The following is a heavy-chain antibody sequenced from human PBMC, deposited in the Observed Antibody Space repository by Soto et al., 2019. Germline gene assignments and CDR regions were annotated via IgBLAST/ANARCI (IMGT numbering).Heavy chain of an antibody. CDR2: IKQDGSEK. V-gene: IGHV3-7*01. Sequence: GGSLRLSCAASGFTFSSYWMSWVRQAPGKGLEWVANIKQDGSEKYYVDSVKGRFTISRDNAKNSLYLQMNSLRAEDTAVYYCARDRGYSGYDGYYYYMDVWGKGTTVTVSS. D-gene: IGHD5-12*01. CDR3: ARDRGYSGYDGYYYYMDV. J-gene: IGHJ6*03. CDR1: GFTFSSYW.